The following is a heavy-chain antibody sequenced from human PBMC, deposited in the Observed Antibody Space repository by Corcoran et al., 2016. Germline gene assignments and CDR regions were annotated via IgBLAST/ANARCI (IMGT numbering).Heavy chain of an antibody. J-gene: IGHJ6*02. CDR1: GYTFTSYG. CDR3: ARDIVLRFLEWEGRKNYYYYGMDV. Sequence: QVQLVQSGAEVKKPGASVKVSCKASGYTFTSYGISWVRQAPGQGLEWMGWISAYNGNTNYAQKLQGRVTMTTDTSTSTAYMELRSLRSDDTAVYYWARDIVLRFLEWEGRKNYYYYGMDVWGQGTTVTVSS. CDR2: ISAYNGNT. D-gene: IGHD3-3*01. V-gene: IGHV1-18*01.